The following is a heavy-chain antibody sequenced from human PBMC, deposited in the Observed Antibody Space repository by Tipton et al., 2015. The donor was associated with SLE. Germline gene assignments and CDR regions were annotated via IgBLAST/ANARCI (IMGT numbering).Heavy chain of an antibody. Sequence: QLVQSGSELKKPGASVTVSCKASGYTFTTIAMNWVRQAPGQGPEWMGWINTNTGNPTYAQGFTGRFVFSLDTSVSTAYLHITSLKAEDTAVYSCATASLTSGHGTFYWGQGTLVTVSS. D-gene: IGHD1-14*01. CDR1: GYTFTTIA. CDR3: ATASLTSGHGTFY. CDR2: INTNTGNP. V-gene: IGHV7-4-1*02. J-gene: IGHJ4*02.